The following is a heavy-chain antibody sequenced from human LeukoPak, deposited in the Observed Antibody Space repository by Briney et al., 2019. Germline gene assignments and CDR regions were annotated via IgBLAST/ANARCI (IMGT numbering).Heavy chain of an antibody. J-gene: IGHJ5*02. CDR1: GFTFSNYW. CDR3: ARDLGQYYDTSDNWFDP. V-gene: IGHV3-74*01. Sequence: GSLRLSCAASGFTFSNYWMHWVRQAPGKGLVWVSRINSDGINTSYADSVKGRLTISRDNAKNTLNLQMNSLRAEDTAVYYCARDLGQYYDTSDNWFDPWGQGTLVTVSS. CDR2: INSDGINT. D-gene: IGHD3-22*01.